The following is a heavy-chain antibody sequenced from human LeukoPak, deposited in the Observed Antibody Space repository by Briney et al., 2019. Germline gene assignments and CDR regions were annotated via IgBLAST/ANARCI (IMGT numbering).Heavy chain of an antibody. V-gene: IGHV4-4*07. CDR2: VYASGST. CDR1: GGSISSYY. Sequence: KPSETLSLTCTVSGGSISSYYWSWIRQPAGKGLEWIGRVYASGSTNYNPSLKSRVTMSVDTSKSQFSLKLNSVTAADTAVYYCARHSSYYDSSGYYWLDYWGQGTLVTVSS. J-gene: IGHJ4*02. D-gene: IGHD3-22*01. CDR3: ARHSSYYDSSGYYWLDY.